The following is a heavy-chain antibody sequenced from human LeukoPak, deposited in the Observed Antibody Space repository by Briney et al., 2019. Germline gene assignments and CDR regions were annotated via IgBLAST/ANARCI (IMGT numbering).Heavy chain of an antibody. V-gene: IGHV5-51*01. Sequence: GESLKISCKGSGYSFTSYWIGWVRQMPGKGLEWMGIIYPGDSDTRYSPSFQGQVTISAGKSISTAYLQWSSLKASDTAMYYCASASHYYDSSGYYTPFDYWGQGTLVTVSS. CDR1: GYSFTSYW. D-gene: IGHD3-22*01. J-gene: IGHJ4*02. CDR2: IYPGDSDT. CDR3: ASASHYYDSSGYYTPFDY.